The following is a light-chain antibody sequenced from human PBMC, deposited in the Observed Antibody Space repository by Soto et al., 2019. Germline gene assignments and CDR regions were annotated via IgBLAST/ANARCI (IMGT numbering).Light chain of an antibody. V-gene: IGKV3-20*01. Sequence: IVLTQSPGTLSLSPGERATLSCRASQSVTSNYLSWYQQKPGQAPRLLIYGASTRATGLPDRFSGSASGTDFTLTINRLDPEDFAVYYCQQYATSPWTFGQGTKVEIK. CDR1: QSVTSNY. CDR3: QQYATSPWT. CDR2: GAS. J-gene: IGKJ1*01.